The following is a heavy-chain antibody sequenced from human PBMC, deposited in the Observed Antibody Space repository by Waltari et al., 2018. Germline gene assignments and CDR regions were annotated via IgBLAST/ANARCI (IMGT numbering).Heavy chain of an antibody. J-gene: IGHJ4*02. CDR2: INPSGGST. Sequence: QVQLVQSGAEVKKPGASVKVSCKASGYTFTSYYMHWVRQAPGQGLEWMGIINPSGGSTSYAQKFQGRVTMTRDTSTSTVYMELSSLRSEDTAVYYCAGDRPPGIAAAGPIGDFDYWGQGTLVTVSS. V-gene: IGHV1-46*01. CDR1: GYTFTSYY. CDR3: AGDRPPGIAAAGPIGDFDY. D-gene: IGHD6-13*01.